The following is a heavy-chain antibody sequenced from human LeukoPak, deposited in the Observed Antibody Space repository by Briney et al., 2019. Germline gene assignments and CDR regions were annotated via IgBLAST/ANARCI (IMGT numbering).Heavy chain of an antibody. J-gene: IGHJ4*02. Sequence: PGGSLRLSCAASGFTFSSYAMSWVRQAPGKGLEWVSAISGSGGSTYYADSVKGRFTISRDNSKNTLYLQMNSLRADDTAVYYCANRDYGDYQGGFDYWGQGTLVTVSS. CDR1: GFTFSSYA. V-gene: IGHV3-23*01. CDR2: ISGSGGST. D-gene: IGHD4-17*01. CDR3: ANRDYGDYQGGFDY.